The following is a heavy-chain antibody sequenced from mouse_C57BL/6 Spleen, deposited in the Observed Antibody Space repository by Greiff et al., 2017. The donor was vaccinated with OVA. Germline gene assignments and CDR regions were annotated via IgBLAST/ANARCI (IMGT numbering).Heavy chain of an antibody. CDR3: ARGDYDEVYYAMDD. CDR1: GFTFSDYG. Sequence: EVKLVESGGGLVKPGGSLKLSCAASGFTFSDYGMHWVRQAPEKGLEWVAYISSGRSTIYYADTVKGRFTISRANAKNTLFLQMTSLRSEDTAMYYCARGDYDEVYYAMDDWGQGTSVTVSS. D-gene: IGHD2-4*01. CDR2: ISSGRSTI. V-gene: IGHV5-17*01. J-gene: IGHJ4*01.